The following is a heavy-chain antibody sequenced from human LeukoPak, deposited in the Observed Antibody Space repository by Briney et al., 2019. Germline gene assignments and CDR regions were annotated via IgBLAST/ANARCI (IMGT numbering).Heavy chain of an antibody. CDR1: GYTFTGYY. J-gene: IGHJ4*02. V-gene: IGHV1-2*02. D-gene: IGHD3-22*01. CDR2: IYPNSGGT. Sequence: GASVKVSCKASGYTFTGYYMHWVRQAPGQGLEWMGWIYPNSGGTNYAQKFQGRVTVTRDTSISTAYMELSRLRSDDTAVYYCAHYDSSGSAFDYWGQGTLVTVSS. CDR3: AHYDSSGSAFDY.